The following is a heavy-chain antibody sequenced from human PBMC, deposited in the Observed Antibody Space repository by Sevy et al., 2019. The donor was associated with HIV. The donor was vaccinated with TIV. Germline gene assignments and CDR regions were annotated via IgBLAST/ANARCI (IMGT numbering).Heavy chain of an antibody. D-gene: IGHD5-18*01. CDR3: ATHGGYRYGSLLDY. J-gene: IGHJ4*02. CDR2: INPNSGDT. V-gene: IGHV1-2*02. CDR1: GYTSSDHF. Sequence: ASVKVSCKASGYTSSDHFIHWVRQAPGQGLEWMGWINPNSGDTKYAQNFHGRVTLTRDTSIGSGYMELTSLRSDDTAVYYCATHGGYRYGSLLDYWGQGTLVTVSS.